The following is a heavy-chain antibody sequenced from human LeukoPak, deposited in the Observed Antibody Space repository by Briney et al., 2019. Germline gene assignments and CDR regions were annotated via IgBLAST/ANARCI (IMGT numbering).Heavy chain of an antibody. Sequence: ASVKVSCKASGYTFTSYDINWVRQAAGQGLEWMGWMNPNSGNTGSAQKFQGRVTMTRDTSITAAYMELSSLRSEDTAVYYCARVDGSVDYWGQGTLVTVSS. J-gene: IGHJ4*02. CDR2: MNPNSGNT. CDR3: ARVDGSVDY. CDR1: GYTFTSYD. V-gene: IGHV1-8*01. D-gene: IGHD3-10*01.